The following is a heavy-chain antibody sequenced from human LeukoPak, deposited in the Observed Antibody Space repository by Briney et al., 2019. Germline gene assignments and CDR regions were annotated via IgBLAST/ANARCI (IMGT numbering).Heavy chain of an antibody. Sequence: GGSLRLSCAASRYTFSSYAMSWVRQAPGKGLEWVSAISGSGGSTYYADSVKGRFTISRDNSKNTLYLQMNSLRAEDTAVYYCAKGRRGYSYGYNDFDYWGQGTLVTVSS. CDR2: ISGSGGST. V-gene: IGHV3-23*01. CDR1: RYTFSSYA. CDR3: AKGRRGYSYGYNDFDY. J-gene: IGHJ4*02. D-gene: IGHD5-18*01.